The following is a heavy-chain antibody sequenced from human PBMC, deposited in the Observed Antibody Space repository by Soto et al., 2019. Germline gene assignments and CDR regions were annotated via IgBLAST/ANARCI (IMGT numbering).Heavy chain of an antibody. CDR1: GYTFTSYA. CDR3: EMNVAGRGRGDCTNCVCYPENYYYDCCMEG. J-gene: IGHJ6*04. CDR2: INAGNGNT. V-gene: IGHV1-3*01. Sequence: ASVNVSCKASGYTFTSYAMHWVRQAPGQRLEWMGWINAGNGNTKYSQKFQGRVTITRDTSASTAYMELSSLRSEDTAVYYCEMNVAGRGRGDCTNCVCYPENYYYDCCMEGWGKGNTVNVSP. D-gene: IGHD2-8*01.